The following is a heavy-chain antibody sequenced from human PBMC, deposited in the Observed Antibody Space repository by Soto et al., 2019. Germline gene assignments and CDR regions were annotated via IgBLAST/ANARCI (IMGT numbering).Heavy chain of an antibody. CDR3: ARKMPTMIVVVIQNWFDP. CDR2: INQSGST. D-gene: IGHD3-22*01. Sequence: QVQLQQWGAGLLKPSETLSLTCAVYGGSFSGYYWSWIRQPPGKGLEWIGEINQSGSTNYNPSLKSRVTISVDTSKNQFSLKLSSVTAADTAVYYCARKMPTMIVVVIQNWFDPWGQGTLVTVSS. V-gene: IGHV4-34*01. CDR1: GGSFSGYY. J-gene: IGHJ5*02.